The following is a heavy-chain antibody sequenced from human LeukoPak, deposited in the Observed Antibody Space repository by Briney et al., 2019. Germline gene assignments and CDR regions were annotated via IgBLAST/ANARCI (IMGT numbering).Heavy chain of an antibody. D-gene: IGHD6-19*01. CDR3: AREDSSGWYGVGSVDY. V-gene: IGHV7-4-1*02. CDR1: GYTFTSYA. J-gene: IGHJ4*02. CDR2: INTNTGNP. Sequence: APVKVSCKASGYTFTSYAMNWVRQAPGQGLEWMGWINTNTGNPTYAQGFTGRFVFSLDTSVSTAYLQISSLKAEDTAVYYCAREDSSGWYGVGSVDYWGQGTLVTVSS.